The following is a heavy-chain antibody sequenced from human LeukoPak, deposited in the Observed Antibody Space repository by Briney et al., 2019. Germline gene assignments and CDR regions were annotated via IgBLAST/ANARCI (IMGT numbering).Heavy chain of an antibody. CDR1: GGSFSGYY. CDR2: INHSGST. D-gene: IGHD6-19*01. V-gene: IGHV4-34*01. J-gene: IGHJ6*02. CDR3: ARAISSGWTDTYYYYYGMDV. Sequence: SSETLSLTCAVYGGSFSGYYWSWIRQPPGKGLEWIGEINHSGSTNYNPSLESRVTISVDTSKNQFSLKLSSVTAADTAVYYCARAISSGWTDTYYYYYGMDVWGQGTTVTVSS.